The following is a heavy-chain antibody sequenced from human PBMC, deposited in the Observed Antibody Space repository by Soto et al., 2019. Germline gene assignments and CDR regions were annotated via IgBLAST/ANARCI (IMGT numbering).Heavy chain of an antibody. CDR1: GYTFTSYG. Sequence: EASVKVSCKASGYTFTSYGISWVRQAPGQGLEWMGWISGYDGNTNYAQKLQDRVTMTTDTSTSTAYMELRSLRSDDTAVYYCAVATIGTGYYYGLDVWGQGTTVTVSS. V-gene: IGHV1-18*01. J-gene: IGHJ6*02. CDR3: AVATIGTGYYYGLDV. CDR2: ISGYDGNT. D-gene: IGHD5-12*01.